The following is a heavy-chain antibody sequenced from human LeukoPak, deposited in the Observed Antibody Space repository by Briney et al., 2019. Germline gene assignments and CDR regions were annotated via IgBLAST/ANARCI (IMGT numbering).Heavy chain of an antibody. D-gene: IGHD3-16*01. CDR1: GSDFSRYV. CDR3: ARGNLYTAATIEDY. V-gene: IGHV3-30-3*01. CDR2: ISPEGYMK. J-gene: IGHJ4*02. Sequence: GGSLRLSCAASGSDFSRYVIHWVRQGPGKGLEWVAVISPEGYMKDYADSVKGRFTVSRDNSKNTVYLQMNSLSAEDTSRYYCARGNLYTAATIEDYWGQGTLVTVSS.